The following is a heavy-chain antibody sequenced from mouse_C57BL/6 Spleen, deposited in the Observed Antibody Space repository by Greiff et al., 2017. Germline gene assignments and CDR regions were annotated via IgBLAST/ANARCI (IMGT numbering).Heavy chain of an antibody. V-gene: IGHV5-17*01. D-gene: IGHD4-1*01. J-gene: IGHJ2*01. Sequence: EVKLVESGGGLVKPGGSLKLSCAASGFTFSDYGMHWVRQAPEKGLEWVAYISSGSSTIYYADKVKGRFTISRDNAKNTLFLQMTSLRSEDTAMYYCARGGGLGDWAFDYWGQGTTLTVSS. CDR3: ARGGGLGDWAFDY. CDR1: GFTFSDYG. CDR2: ISSGSSTI.